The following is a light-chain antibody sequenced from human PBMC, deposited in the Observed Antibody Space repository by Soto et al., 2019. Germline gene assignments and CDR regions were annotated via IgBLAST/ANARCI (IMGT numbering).Light chain of an antibody. CDR2: AAS. V-gene: IGKV1-39*01. Sequence: DIQMTQSPSSLSASVGDRVTVTCRASHSISNHLNWYQQKPGKAPKLLIYAASNLHSGVPSRFSGSGSGTDFTLTISSLQLEDFATYFCQESYSRPPWMFGQGTKVEIK. J-gene: IGKJ1*01. CDR1: HSISNH. CDR3: QESYSRPPWM.